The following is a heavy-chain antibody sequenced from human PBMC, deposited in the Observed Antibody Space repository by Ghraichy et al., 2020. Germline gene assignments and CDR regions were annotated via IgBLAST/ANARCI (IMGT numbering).Heavy chain of an antibody. D-gene: IGHD6-19*01. CDR2: ISGSGGST. CDR1: GFTFSSYA. CDR3: AKDLAGIAVAGPPAYYFDY. Sequence: ETLSLTCAASGFTFSSYAMSWVRQAPGKGLEWVSAISGSGGSTYYADSVKGRFTISRDNSKNTLYLQMNSLRAEDTAVYYCAKDLAGIAVAGPPAYYFDYWGQGTLVTVSS. V-gene: IGHV3-23*01. J-gene: IGHJ4*02.